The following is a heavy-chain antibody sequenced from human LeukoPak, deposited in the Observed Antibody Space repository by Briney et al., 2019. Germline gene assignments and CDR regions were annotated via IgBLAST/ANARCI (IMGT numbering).Heavy chain of an antibody. J-gene: IGHJ4*02. CDR1: AFSFNSHA. CDR3: TRGYSSGWSPFDY. D-gene: IGHD6-19*01. Sequence: GGSLRLSCAASAFSFNSHAMSWVRQAPGKGLEWVSGISVSAGITRYTDSVKGRFAISTDDPAKTVYLQINSLRVEDTALYYCTRGYSSGWSPFDYWGQGTLVTVSS. CDR2: ISVSAGIT. V-gene: IGHV3-23*01.